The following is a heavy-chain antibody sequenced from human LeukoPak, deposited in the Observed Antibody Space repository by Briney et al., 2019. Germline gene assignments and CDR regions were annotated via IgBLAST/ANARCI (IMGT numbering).Heavy chain of an antibody. CDR2: IYYSGST. Sequence: KASETLSLTCSVSGYSISSGYYWDWIRQPPGKRLEWIGYIYYSGSTNYNPSLKSRVTISVDTSKNQFSLKLSSVTAADTAVYYCARREGYYYDSSGYYSRSNAFDIWGQGTMVTVSS. V-gene: IGHV4-61*01. CDR1: GYSISSGYY. D-gene: IGHD3-22*01. CDR3: ARREGYYYDSSGYYSRSNAFDI. J-gene: IGHJ3*02.